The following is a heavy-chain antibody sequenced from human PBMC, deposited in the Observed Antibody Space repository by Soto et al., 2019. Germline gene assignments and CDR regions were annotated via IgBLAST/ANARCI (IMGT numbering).Heavy chain of an antibody. CDR1: GFTFDDYA. J-gene: IGHJ3*02. V-gene: IGHV3-9*01. CDR2: ISWNSGSI. Sequence: GGSLRLSCAASGFTFDDYAMHWVRQAPGKGLEWVSGISWNSGSIGYADSVKGRFTISRDNAKNSLYLQMNSLRAEDTALYYCAKDFFKVLGYSNAFDIWGQGTMVTVSS. D-gene: IGHD3-16*01. CDR3: AKDFFKVLGYSNAFDI.